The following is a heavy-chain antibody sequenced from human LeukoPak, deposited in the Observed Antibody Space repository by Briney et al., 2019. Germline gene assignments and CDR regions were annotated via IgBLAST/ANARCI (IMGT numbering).Heavy chain of an antibody. CDR3: AKDAHDFWSGYYTFSY. J-gene: IGHJ4*02. CDR2: ISGSGGST. CDR1: GFTFSSYA. V-gene: IGHV3-23*01. D-gene: IGHD3-3*01. Sequence: GGSLRLSCAASGFTFSSYAMSWVRRAPGKGLEWVSAISGSGGSTYYADSVKGRFTISRDNSKNTLYLQMNSLRAEDTAVYYCAKDAHDFWSGYYTFSYWGQGTLVTVSS.